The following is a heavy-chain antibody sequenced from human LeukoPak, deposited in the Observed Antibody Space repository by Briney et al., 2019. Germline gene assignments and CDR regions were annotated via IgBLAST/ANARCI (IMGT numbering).Heavy chain of an antibody. CDR3: AKVRRYSSGWYDFDY. J-gene: IGHJ4*02. CDR2: ISGSGGST. V-gene: IGHV3-23*01. CDR1: GFTFSRYA. D-gene: IGHD6-19*01. Sequence: GGSLRLSCAASGFTFSRYAMSWVRQAPGKGLEWVSAISGSGGSTYYADSVKGRFTISRDTSKNTLYLQMNSLRAEDTAVYYCAKVRRYSSGWYDFDYWGQGTLLAVSS.